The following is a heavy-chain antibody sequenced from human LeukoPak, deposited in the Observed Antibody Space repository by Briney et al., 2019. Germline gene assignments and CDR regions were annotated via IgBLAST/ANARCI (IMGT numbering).Heavy chain of an antibody. D-gene: IGHD4-23*01. CDR1: GGSISSYY. Sequence: PSETLSLTCTVSGGSISSYYWSWIRQPPGKGLEWIGYIYYSGSTNYNPSLKSRVTISVDTSKNQFSLKLSSVTAADTAVYYCARGRYGGNWYFDLWGRGTLVTVSS. J-gene: IGHJ2*01. V-gene: IGHV4-59*12. CDR3: ARGRYGGNWYFDL. CDR2: IYYSGST.